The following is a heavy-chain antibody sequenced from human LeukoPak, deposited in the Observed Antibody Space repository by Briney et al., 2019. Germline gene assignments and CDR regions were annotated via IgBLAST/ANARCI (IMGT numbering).Heavy chain of an antibody. J-gene: IGHJ3*02. CDR3: ARVGVGATTKDAFDI. V-gene: IGHV3-72*01. CDR1: GFTFSDHY. D-gene: IGHD1-26*01. CDR2: TRNKANSYTT. Sequence: GGSLRLSCAASGFTFSDHYMDWVRQAPGKGLEWVGRTRNKANSYTTEYAASVKGRFTISRDDSKNSPYLQMNSLKTEDTAVYYCARVGVGATTKDAFDIWGQGTMVTVSS.